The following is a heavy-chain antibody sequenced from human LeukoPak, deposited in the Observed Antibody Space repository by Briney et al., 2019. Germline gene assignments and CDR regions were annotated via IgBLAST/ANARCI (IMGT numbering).Heavy chain of an antibody. Sequence: ASVKVSCKASGYTFTSYDINWVRQATGQGLEWMGWMNPNSGNTGYAQEFQGRVTMTRNTSISTAYMELSSLRSEDTAVYYCASGAVTRGDYWGQGTLVTVSS. CDR1: GYTFTSYD. CDR3: ASGAVTRGDY. D-gene: IGHD4-17*01. CDR2: MNPNSGNT. J-gene: IGHJ4*02. V-gene: IGHV1-8*01.